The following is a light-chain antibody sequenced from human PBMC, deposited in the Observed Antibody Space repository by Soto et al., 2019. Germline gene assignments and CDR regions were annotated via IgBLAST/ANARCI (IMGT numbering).Light chain of an antibody. CDR3: AVWDDSLSGPV. CDR1: RSNIGSHP. Sequence: QSVLTQPPSVSGTPGQRITVSCSGSRSNIGSHPVHWYQQLPGMAPKLLIFNKNLRPSGVPDRFSGSKSGTSASLAISGLQSEDEADYYCAVWDDSLSGPVFGGGTKLTVL. CDR2: NKN. J-gene: IGLJ3*02. V-gene: IGLV1-44*01.